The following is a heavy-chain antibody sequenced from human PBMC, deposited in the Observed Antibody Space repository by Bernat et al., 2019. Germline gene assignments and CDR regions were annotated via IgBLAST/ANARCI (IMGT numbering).Heavy chain of an antibody. V-gene: IGHV1-69*04. CDR2: IIPILGIA. CDR3: ASHDEYCTNGVCYHY. J-gene: IGHJ4*02. D-gene: IGHD2-8*01. CDR1: GGTFSSYA. Sequence: QVQLVQSGAEVKKPGSSVKVSCKASGGTFSSYAISWVRQAPGQGLEWMGRIIPILGIANYAQKFQGSVTITADKSTSTAYMELSSLRSEDTAVYYCASHDEYCTNGVCYHYWGQGTLVTVSS.